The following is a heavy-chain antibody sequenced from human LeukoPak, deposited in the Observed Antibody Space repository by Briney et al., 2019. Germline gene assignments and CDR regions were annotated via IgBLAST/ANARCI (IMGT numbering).Heavy chain of an antibody. CDR3: AKTPRHYDSGDY. CDR1: GFTFAAYA. V-gene: IGHV3-23*01. CDR2: ISGSGGST. Sequence: GGSLRLSCAASGFTFAAYAMSWVRQAPGKGLEWVSAISGSGGSTYYADSVKGRFTISRDNSKNTLYLQMNSLRAEDTAVYYCAKTPRHYDSGDYWGQGTLVTVSS. J-gene: IGHJ4*02. D-gene: IGHD3-22*01.